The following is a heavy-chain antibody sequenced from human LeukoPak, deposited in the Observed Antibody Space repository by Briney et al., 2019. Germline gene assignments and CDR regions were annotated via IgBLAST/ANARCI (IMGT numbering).Heavy chain of an antibody. CDR2: IYSGGST. CDR3: ARIAAAGPHVY. Sequence: PGGSLRLSCAASGFTVSSNYMSWVRQAPGKGLEWVSVIYSGGSTYYADSVKGRFTISRDNSKNTLYLQMNSLRAEDTAVYYCARIAAAGPHVYWGQGTLVTVSS. V-gene: IGHV3-53*01. J-gene: IGHJ4*02. CDR1: GFTVSSNY. D-gene: IGHD6-13*01.